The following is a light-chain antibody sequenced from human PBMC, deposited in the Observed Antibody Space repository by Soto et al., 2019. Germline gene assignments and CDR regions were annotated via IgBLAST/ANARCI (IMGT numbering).Light chain of an antibody. J-gene: IGLJ1*01. CDR2: LRT. CDR1: SSNIGAGYD. Sequence: QSVLTQSPSVSGAPGQRVTISCTGSSSNIGAGYDVHWYQQVPGTAPKLLIYLRTNRPSGVPDRKSASKSGSSASLAITGLQAEDEGDYYCQSYDTRLSAYVFGTGTKVTVL. CDR3: QSYDTRLSAYV. V-gene: IGLV1-40*01.